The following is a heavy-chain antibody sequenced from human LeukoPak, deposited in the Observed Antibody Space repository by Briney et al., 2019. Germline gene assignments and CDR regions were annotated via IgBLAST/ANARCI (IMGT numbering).Heavy chain of an antibody. D-gene: IGHD3-22*01. Sequence: GGSLRLSCAASGFTFSSYAMSWVRQAPGKGLEWVSAISGSGGSTYYADSVKGRFTISKDNSKNTLYLQMNSLRAEDTAVYYCANVDSSGYVGYFDYWGQGTLVTVSS. CDR3: ANVDSSGYVGYFDY. V-gene: IGHV3-23*01. CDR2: ISGSGGST. CDR1: GFTFSSYA. J-gene: IGHJ4*02.